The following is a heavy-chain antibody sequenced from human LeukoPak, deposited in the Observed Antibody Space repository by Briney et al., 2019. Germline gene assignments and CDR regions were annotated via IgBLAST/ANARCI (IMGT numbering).Heavy chain of an antibody. CDR3: ARVVYYGSGREYYYYMDV. V-gene: IGHV3-48*03. CDR1: GFTFSSYE. J-gene: IGHJ6*03. D-gene: IGHD3-10*01. Sequence: PGGSLRLSCAASGFTFSSYEMNWVRQAPGKGLEWVSYISRSGSTIYYADSVKGRFTISRDNAKNSLYLQMNSLRAEDTAVYYCARVVYYGSGREYYYYMDVWGKGTTVTVSS. CDR2: ISRSGSTI.